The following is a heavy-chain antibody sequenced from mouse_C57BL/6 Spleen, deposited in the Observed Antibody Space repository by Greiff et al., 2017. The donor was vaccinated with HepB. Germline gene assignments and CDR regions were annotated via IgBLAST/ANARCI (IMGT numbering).Heavy chain of an antibody. J-gene: IGHJ3*01. CDR3: ARGCSGSSPY. D-gene: IGHD1-1*01. CDR2: IYPGDGDT. V-gene: IGHV1-80*01. Sequence: VKLQESGAELVKPGASVKISCKASGYAFSSYWMNWVKQRPGKGLEWIGQIYPGDGDTNYNGKFKGKATLTADKSSSTAYMQLSSLTSEDSAVYFCARGCSGSSPYWGQGTLVTVSA. CDR1: GYAFSSYW.